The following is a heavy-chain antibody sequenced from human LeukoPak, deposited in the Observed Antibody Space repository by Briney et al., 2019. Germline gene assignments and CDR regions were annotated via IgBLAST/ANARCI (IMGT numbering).Heavy chain of an antibody. CDR2: ISYDGNNK. J-gene: IGHJ6*03. CDR1: RFTFSNYG. V-gene: IGHV3-30*18. D-gene: IGHD1-14*01. Sequence: GGSLRLSCEASRFTFSNYGMHWVRQAPGKGLEWVAVISYDGNNKYYADSVKGRFTISRDNSKSTLYLQMNSLTVEDTAVFHCAKTLEPNQYSMDVWGNGTTVIVSS. CDR3: AKTLEPNQYSMDV.